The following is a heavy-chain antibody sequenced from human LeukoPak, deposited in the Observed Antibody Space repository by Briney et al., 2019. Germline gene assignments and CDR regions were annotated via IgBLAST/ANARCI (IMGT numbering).Heavy chain of an antibody. V-gene: IGHV4-59*08. Sequence: PSETLSLTCTVSGGSISSYYWSWIPHPPGKGLEWIGYIYYSGSTNYNPSLKSRVTISVDTSKNQFSLKLSSVTAADTAVYYCARGIYSSGWYAWFDPWGQGTLVTVSS. CDR2: IYYSGST. CDR3: ARGIYSSGWYAWFDP. CDR1: GGSISSYY. D-gene: IGHD6-19*01. J-gene: IGHJ5*02.